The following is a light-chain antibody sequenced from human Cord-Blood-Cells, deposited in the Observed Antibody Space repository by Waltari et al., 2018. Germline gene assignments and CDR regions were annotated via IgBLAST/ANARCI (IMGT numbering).Light chain of an antibody. CDR2: WAS. CDR1: QSVLHSSNNKNY. Sequence: DIVMTQSPDSLAVSLGERATINCKSSQSVLHSSNNKNYLAWYQQKPGQPPKLLIYWASTRESGVPDRFSGSGSGTEFTLTISSLQAEDVAVYYCQQYYSTPLTFGGGTKVESK. J-gene: IGKJ4*01. V-gene: IGKV4-1*01. CDR3: QQYYSTPLT.